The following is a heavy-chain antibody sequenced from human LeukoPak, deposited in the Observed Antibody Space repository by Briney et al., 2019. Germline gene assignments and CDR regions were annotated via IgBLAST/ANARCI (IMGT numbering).Heavy chain of an antibody. Sequence: GGSLRLSCAASGFTFSSYGMHWVRQAPGKGLEWVAAISYDGSNKYYADSVKGRFTISRDNSKNTLYLQMNSLRAEDTAVYYCAKDVPLWFDPWGQGTLVTVSS. CDR3: AKDVPLWFDP. J-gene: IGHJ5*02. CDR1: GFTFSSYG. V-gene: IGHV3-30*18. D-gene: IGHD2-2*01. CDR2: ISYDGSNK.